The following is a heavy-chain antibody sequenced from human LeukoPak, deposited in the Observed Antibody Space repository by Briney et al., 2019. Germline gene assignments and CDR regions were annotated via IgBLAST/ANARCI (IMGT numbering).Heavy chain of an antibody. D-gene: IGHD3-22*01. J-gene: IGHJ4*02. Sequence: PGGSVRLSCAASGLTFSSNGMHWVRQAPGKGLEWVEVISYDGSNKYYADSVKGRFTISRDNSKNTLYLQMNSLRAEDTAVYYCAKADYDSSGYDYWGQGTLVTVSS. CDR3: AKADYDSSGYDY. CDR2: ISYDGSNK. CDR1: GLTFSSNG. V-gene: IGHV3-30*18.